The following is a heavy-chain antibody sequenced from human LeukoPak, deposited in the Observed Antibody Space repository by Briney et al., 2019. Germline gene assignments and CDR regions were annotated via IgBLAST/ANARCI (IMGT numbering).Heavy chain of an antibody. Sequence: SETLSLTCAVSGGSISNTYYYWGWIRQPPGKGLEWIGYIYYSGSTYYNPSLKSRVTISVDTSKNQFSLKLSSVTAADTAVYYCARMVRGVIHAFDIWGQGTMVTVSS. D-gene: IGHD3-10*01. V-gene: IGHV4-31*11. J-gene: IGHJ3*02. CDR1: GGSISNTYYY. CDR2: IYYSGST. CDR3: ARMVRGVIHAFDI.